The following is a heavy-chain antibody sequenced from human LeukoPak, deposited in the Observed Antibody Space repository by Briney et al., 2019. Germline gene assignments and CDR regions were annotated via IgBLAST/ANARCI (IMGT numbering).Heavy chain of an antibody. J-gene: IGHJ4*02. D-gene: IGHD3-10*01. CDR2: ISYDGSNK. Sequence: GGSLRLSCAASGFTFSSYAMHWVRQAPGKGLEWVAVISYDGSNKYYADSVKGRFTISRDNSKNTLYLQMNSLRAEDTAVYYCAKDYYGSGSYLGYWGQGTLVTVSS. V-gene: IGHV3-30*04. CDR1: GFTFSSYA. CDR3: AKDYYGSGSYLGY.